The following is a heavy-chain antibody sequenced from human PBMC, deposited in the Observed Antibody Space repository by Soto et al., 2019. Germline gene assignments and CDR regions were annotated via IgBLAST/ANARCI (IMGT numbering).Heavy chain of an antibody. Sequence: ASVKVSCKTSGYTFRSYAMHWVRQAPGHSLEWMGWINSGTGQRKYSEKMQGRVSLTTDTSARIAYMELTRLTSADTAVYYCARADGYNFDTWFDPWGQGTLVTVSS. J-gene: IGHJ5*02. CDR3: ARADGYNFDTWFDP. CDR1: GYTFRSYA. V-gene: IGHV1-3*04. D-gene: IGHD1-1*01. CDR2: INSGTGQR.